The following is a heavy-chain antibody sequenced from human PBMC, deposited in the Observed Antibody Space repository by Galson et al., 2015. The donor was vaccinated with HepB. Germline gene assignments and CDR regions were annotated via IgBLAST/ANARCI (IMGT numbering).Heavy chain of an antibody. CDR3: VRDDGTDFPLYYYYGMDV. Sequence: SLRLSCAASGFTFSSYGMHWVRQAPGKGLEWVAVIWYDGSNKHYADSVKGRFTISRDNSKNTLYLQMNSLRGEDTAVYYCVRDDGTDFPLYYYYGMDVWGQGTTVTVSS. D-gene: IGHD1-26*01. CDR1: GFTFSSYG. CDR2: IWYDGSNK. V-gene: IGHV3-33*01. J-gene: IGHJ6*02.